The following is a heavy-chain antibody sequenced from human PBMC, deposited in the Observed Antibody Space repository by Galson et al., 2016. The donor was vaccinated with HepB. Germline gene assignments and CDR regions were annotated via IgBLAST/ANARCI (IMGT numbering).Heavy chain of an antibody. CDR1: EFTFSSYA. CDR2: ISGSGYNT. V-gene: IGHV3-23*01. CDR3: AKSQPGYSSGWYTLPIDAFDI. J-gene: IGHJ3*02. D-gene: IGHD6-19*01. Sequence: SLRLSCAASEFTFSSYAMSWVRQAPGKGLEWVSGISGSGYNTYYADSVKGRFTISRDNSKNTLYLQMNSLRAEDTAVYYCAKSQPGYSSGWYTLPIDAFDIWGQGTMVTVSS.